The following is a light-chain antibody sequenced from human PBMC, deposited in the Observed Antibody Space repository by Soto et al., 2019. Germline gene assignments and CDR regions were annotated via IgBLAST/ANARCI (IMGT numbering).Light chain of an antibody. V-gene: IGKV3-15*01. Sequence: EIVMTQSPATLSVSPGERATLSCRASQSVSSNLAWYQQKPGQAPRLLIYGASTRVTGIPARFSGGGSGTEFTLTISSLQSEDLAVYYCQQDNNWPGTFGQGTKVEIK. CDR3: QQDNNWPGT. J-gene: IGKJ1*01. CDR1: QSVSSN. CDR2: GAS.